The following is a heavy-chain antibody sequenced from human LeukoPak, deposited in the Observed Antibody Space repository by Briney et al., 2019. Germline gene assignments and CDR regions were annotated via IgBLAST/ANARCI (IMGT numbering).Heavy chain of an antibody. CDR2: ISGSGGST. D-gene: IGHD2-21*02. CDR1: GFTFSSYA. J-gene: IGHJ1*01. Sequence: GGSLRLSCAASGFTFSSYAMSWVRQAPGKGLEWVSAISGSGGSTYYADSVKGRFTISRDNSKNTLYLQMNSLRAEDTAVYYCAEDSEVTALGGEYFQHWGQGTLVTVSS. CDR3: AEDSEVTALGGEYFQH. V-gene: IGHV3-23*01.